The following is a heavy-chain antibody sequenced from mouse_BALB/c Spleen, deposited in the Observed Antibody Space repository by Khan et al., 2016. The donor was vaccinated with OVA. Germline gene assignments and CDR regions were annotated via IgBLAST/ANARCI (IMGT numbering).Heavy chain of an antibody. CDR3: ARDRGGFDSYYFDY. D-gene: IGHD2-2*01. Sequence: WIRHFPGNKLEWIGYLYYSGTTTYNPSLTSRTSITRDTPKNRFFLEMNSLTTEDTATYYCARDRGGFDSYYFDYWGQGTPLTVSS. CDR2: LYYSGTT. V-gene: IGHV3-5*01. J-gene: IGHJ2*01.